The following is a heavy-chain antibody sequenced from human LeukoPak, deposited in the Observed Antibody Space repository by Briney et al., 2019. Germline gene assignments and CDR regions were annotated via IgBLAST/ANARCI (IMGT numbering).Heavy chain of an antibody. CDR2: ISGSGGST. V-gene: IGHV3-23*01. CDR1: GGSVSSSRYY. J-gene: IGHJ4*02. Sequence: PSETLSLTCPVSGGSVSSSRYYWGWIRQPPGKGLEWVSAISGSGGSTYYADSVKGRFTISRDNSKNTLYLQMNSLRAEDTAVYYCAPPSAAAVDHFDYWGQGTLVTVSS. D-gene: IGHD6-13*01. CDR3: APPSAAAVDHFDY.